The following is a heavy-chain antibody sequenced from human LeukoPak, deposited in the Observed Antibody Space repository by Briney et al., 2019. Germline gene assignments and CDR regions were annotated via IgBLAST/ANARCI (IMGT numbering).Heavy chain of an antibody. J-gene: IGHJ5*02. CDR2: IYYSGST. CDR3: ARASSGWNNWFDP. CDR1: GGSISSYY. D-gene: IGHD6-19*01. V-gene: IGHV4-59*01. Sequence: KPSETLSLTCTVFGGSISSYYWSWIRQPPGKGLEWIGYIYYSGSTNYNPSLESRVTISVDTSKNQFSLKLSSVTAADTAVYYCARASSGWNNWFDPWGQGTLVTVSS.